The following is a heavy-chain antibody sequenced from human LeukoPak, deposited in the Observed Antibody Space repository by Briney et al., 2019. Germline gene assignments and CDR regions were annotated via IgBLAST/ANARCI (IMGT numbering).Heavy chain of an antibody. V-gene: IGHV1-46*01. Sequence: ASVKVSFKASGYTFTSYYMHWVRQAPGQGLEWMGIINPSGGSTSYAQKFQGRVTMTRDTSTSTVYMELSSLRSEDTAVYYCAKYSSSTDGPDYWGQGTLVTVSS. CDR2: INPSGGST. J-gene: IGHJ4*02. CDR1: GYTFTSYY. CDR3: AKYSSSTDGPDY. D-gene: IGHD6-6*01.